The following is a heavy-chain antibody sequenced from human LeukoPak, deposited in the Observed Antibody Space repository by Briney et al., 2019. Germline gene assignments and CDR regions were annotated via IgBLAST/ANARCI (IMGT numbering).Heavy chain of an antibody. Sequence: GGSLRLSCAASGFTFSSYGMHWVRQAPGKGLEWVAFIRYDGSNKYYADSVKGRFTISRDNSKNTLYLQMNSLRAEDTAVYYCAKDLGAAARKYFDYWGQGTLVTVSS. CDR2: IRYDGSNK. J-gene: IGHJ4*02. V-gene: IGHV3-30*02. CDR1: GFTFSSYG. D-gene: IGHD6-13*01. CDR3: AKDLGAAARKYFDY.